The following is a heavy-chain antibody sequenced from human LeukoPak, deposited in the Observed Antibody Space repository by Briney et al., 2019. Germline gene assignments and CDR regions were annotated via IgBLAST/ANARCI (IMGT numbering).Heavy chain of an antibody. J-gene: IGHJ4*02. Sequence: GGSLRLSCAASGFTFSSYSMNWVRQAPGKGLEWVSSISSSSSYIYYADSVKGRFTISRDNAKNSLYLQMNSLRAEDTAVYYCARDRGDGYNSAVDYWGQGTLATVSS. V-gene: IGHV3-21*01. CDR3: ARDRGDGYNSAVDY. D-gene: IGHD5-24*01. CDR1: GFTFSSYS. CDR2: ISSSSSYI.